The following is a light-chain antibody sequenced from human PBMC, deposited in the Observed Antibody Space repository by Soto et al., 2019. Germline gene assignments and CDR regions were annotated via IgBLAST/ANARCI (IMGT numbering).Light chain of an antibody. Sequence: EIVLTQSPATLSLSPGERATLSCRASQSVSSYLAWYQQKPGQAPRLLIYYASNRATGIPARFSVSGSGTDFTLTISSLEPEDFAVYYCQQRSNWPRTFGQGTKVEIK. J-gene: IGKJ1*01. CDR1: QSVSSY. CDR3: QQRSNWPRT. CDR2: YAS. V-gene: IGKV3-11*01.